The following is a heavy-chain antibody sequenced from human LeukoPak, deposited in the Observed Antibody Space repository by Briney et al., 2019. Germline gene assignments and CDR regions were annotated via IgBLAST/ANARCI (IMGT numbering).Heavy chain of an antibody. J-gene: IGHJ3*02. V-gene: IGHV4-39*02. Sequence: SETLSLTCTVSGGSINSSSYYWGWIRQPPGQGLEWIGSIYYSGSTYYSPSLKSRVTISVDTSKNHFSLKLNSVTAADTAVYYCARDQRYRLAIHFSDAFDIWGQGTMVTVSS. CDR2: IYYSGST. CDR3: ARDQRYRLAIHFSDAFDI. D-gene: IGHD3-16*02. CDR1: GGSINSSSYY.